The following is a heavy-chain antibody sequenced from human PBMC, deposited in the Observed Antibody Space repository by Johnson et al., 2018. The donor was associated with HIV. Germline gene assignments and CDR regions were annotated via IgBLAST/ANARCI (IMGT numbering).Heavy chain of an antibody. CDR1: GFTFSSYA. Sequence: VQLVESGGCLVQPGRSLRLPCAASGFTFSSYAMSWVRQPPGKGLEWVSAISGSGGSTYYADSVKGRFTISRDNSKNTLYLQMNSLRAEDTAVYYCAKDNIPGIAAAGLGNAFDIWGQGTMVTVSS. V-gene: IGHV3-23*04. CDR3: AKDNIPGIAAAGLGNAFDI. J-gene: IGHJ3*02. CDR2: ISGSGGST. D-gene: IGHD6-13*01.